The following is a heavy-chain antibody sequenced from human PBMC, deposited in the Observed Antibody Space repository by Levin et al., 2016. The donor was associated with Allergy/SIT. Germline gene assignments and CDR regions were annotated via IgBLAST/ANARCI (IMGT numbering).Heavy chain of an antibody. J-gene: IGHJ4*02. V-gene: IGHV3-7*03. CDR3: ARDNWWAAPGTSYFDR. CDR1: GFTLTTWW. Sequence: GGSLRLSCAASGFTLTTWWMSWVRQAPGKGLECVAKIYQDGSEKYYVDSVKGRFTISRDNAKNSLYLQMNNLRVGDTAIYYCARDNWWAAPGTSYFDRWGQGSLVTVSS. D-gene: IGHD6-13*01. CDR2: IYQDGSEK.